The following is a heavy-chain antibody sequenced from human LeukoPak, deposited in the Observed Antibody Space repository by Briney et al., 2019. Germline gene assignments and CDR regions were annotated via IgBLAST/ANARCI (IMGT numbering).Heavy chain of an antibody. J-gene: IGHJ3*02. D-gene: IGHD2-2*01. CDR2: IIPIFGTA. Sequence: ASVKVSCKASGGTFSSYAISWVRQAPGQGLEWMGGIIPIFGTANYAQKFQGRVTITTDESTSTAYMELSSLRSEDTAVYYCARGGDPVREVVQAGIDAFDIWGQGTMVTVSS. V-gene: IGHV1-69*05. CDR1: GGTFSSYA. CDR3: ARGGDPVREVVQAGIDAFDI.